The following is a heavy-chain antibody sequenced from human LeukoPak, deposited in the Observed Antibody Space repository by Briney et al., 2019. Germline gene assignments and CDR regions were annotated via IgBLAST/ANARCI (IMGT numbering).Heavy chain of an antibody. V-gene: IGHV4-4*07. CDR3: ARGPPPDLDY. CDR1: GDSISSYY. J-gene: IGHJ4*02. CDR2: IHPSGST. Sequence: SETLSLTCTVSGDSISSYYWSWNRQPAGKGLEWIGRIHPSGSTNYNPSLKSRVTLSVDTSKNEFSLKLSSVTAADTAVYYCARGPPPDLDYWGRGTLVTVSS.